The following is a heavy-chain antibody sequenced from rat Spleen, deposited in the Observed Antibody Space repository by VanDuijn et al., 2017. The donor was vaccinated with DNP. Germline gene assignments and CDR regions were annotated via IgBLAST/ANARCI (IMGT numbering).Heavy chain of an antibody. CDR3: TRRAYYFDY. V-gene: IGHV5-7*01. CDR1: GFTFRNYY. Sequence: EVELVEPEGALVQPGGSLKLSCAASGFTFRNYYMAWVRQAPKKGLEWVATVSATGSRTYYLDSVKGRFTISRDNAESSLYLQMNSLKSEDTATYYCTRRAYYFDYWGQGVMVTVSS. J-gene: IGHJ2*01. CDR2: VSATGSRT.